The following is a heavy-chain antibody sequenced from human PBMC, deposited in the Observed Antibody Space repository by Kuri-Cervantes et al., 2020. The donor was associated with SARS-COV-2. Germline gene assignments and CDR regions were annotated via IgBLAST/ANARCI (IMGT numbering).Heavy chain of an antibody. V-gene: IGHV3-30-3*01. D-gene: IGHD6-13*01. CDR1: GFTFSAFT. CDR2: ISYDGSNK. CDR3: ARDGGLAAVGKFDY. Sequence: GESLKISCAASGFTFSAFTISWVRQAPGKGLEWVAVISYDGSNKYYADSVKGRFTISRDNSKNTLYLQMNSLRAEDTAVYYCARDGGLAAVGKFDYWGQGTLVTVSS. J-gene: IGHJ4*02.